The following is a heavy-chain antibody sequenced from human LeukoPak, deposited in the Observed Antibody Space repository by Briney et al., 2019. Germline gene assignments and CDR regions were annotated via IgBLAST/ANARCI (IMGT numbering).Heavy chain of an antibody. CDR2: IYYSGST. J-gene: IGHJ4*02. CDR3: ARYSGMGYSPGTYSNS. V-gene: IGHV4-59*08. Sequence: SETLSLTCTVSGGSISSYYWSWIRQPPGKGLEWIGYIYYSGSTNYNPSLKSRVTISVDTSRNQFSLKLSSVSAADTAVYYCARYSGMGYSPGTYSNSWGQGTRVTVSS. CDR1: GGSISSYY. D-gene: IGHD1-26*01.